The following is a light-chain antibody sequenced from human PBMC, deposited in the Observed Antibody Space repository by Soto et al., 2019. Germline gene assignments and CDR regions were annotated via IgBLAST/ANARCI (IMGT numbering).Light chain of an antibody. CDR2: EVS. CDR3: SSYVGSDNLA. CDR1: SSDIGGYNY. V-gene: IGLV2-8*01. J-gene: IGLJ2*01. Sequence: QSALTQPPSASGSPGQSVTISCTGTSSDIGGYNYVSWYQQHPGKSPKLIIYEVSKRPSGVPDRFSGSKSGNTASLTVSGLHTEDEADYYCSSYVGSDNLAFGGGTKLTVL.